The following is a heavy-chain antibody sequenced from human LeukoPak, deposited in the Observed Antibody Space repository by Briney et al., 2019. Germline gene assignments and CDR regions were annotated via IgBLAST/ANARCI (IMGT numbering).Heavy chain of an antibody. CDR3: ARDGYQPLDVTYFQH. D-gene: IGHD2-2*01. CDR2: ISAYNGNT. Sequence: ASVKVSCKASGYTFTSYGISWLRQAPGQGLEWMGWISAYNGNTNYAQKLQGRVTMNTDTSTSTAYMELRSLRSDDTAVYYCARDGYQPLDVTYFQHWGQGTLVTVSS. J-gene: IGHJ1*01. V-gene: IGHV1-18*01. CDR1: GYTFTSYG.